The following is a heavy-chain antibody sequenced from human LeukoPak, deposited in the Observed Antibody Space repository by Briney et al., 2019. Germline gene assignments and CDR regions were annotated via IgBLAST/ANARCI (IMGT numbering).Heavy chain of an antibody. CDR2: INPNSGGT. CDR3: AKPGSSSSARGWFDP. J-gene: IGHJ5*02. CDR1: GYTFTGYY. Sequence: ASVKVSCKASGYTFTGYYMHWVRPAPGQGLEWMGWINPNSGGTNYAQKFQGRVTMTRDTSISTAYMELSRLRSDDTAVYYCAKPGSSSSARGWFDPWGQGTLVTVSS. V-gene: IGHV1-2*02. D-gene: IGHD6-6*01.